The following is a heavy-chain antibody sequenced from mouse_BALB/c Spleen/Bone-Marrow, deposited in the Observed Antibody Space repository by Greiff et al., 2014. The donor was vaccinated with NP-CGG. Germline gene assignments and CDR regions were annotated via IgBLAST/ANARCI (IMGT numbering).Heavy chain of an antibody. V-gene: IGHV1-69*02. J-gene: IGHJ3*01. D-gene: IGHD2-1*01. CDR3: TSGNYAY. CDR1: GYTFTSYW. Sequence: VQLQQSGAELVRPGASVKLSCKAPGYTFTSYWINWVKQRPGRGLEWIGNICPSDSYTNYNQKLKDKATLTVDKSSSTAYMQLSSPTSEDSAVYYCTSGNYAYWGQGTLVTVSA. CDR2: ICPSDSYT.